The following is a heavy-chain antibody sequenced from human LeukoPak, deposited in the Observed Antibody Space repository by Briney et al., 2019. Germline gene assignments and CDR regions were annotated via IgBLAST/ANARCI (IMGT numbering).Heavy chain of an antibody. CDR3: ARAGPNDHRFDY. CDR1: GFTITSYA. CDR2: ISYHGSGQ. Sequence: PGGSLRLSCAASGFTITSYAMHWVRQAPGKGLEWVAVISYHGSGQYYADSVKGRFTISRDTLKNTLYLQMFSLRPEDTAIYYCARAGPNDHRFDYWGQGTLVAVSS. D-gene: IGHD1-1*01. V-gene: IGHV3-30-3*01. J-gene: IGHJ4*02.